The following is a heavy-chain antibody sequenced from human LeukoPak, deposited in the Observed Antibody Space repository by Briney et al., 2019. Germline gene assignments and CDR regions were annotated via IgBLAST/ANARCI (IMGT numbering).Heavy chain of an antibody. CDR2: INPNSGGT. Sequence: GESLKVSFKASGYTFTGYYMHWVRQAPGQGLEWMGWINPNSGGTNYAQKFQGRVTMTRDTSISTAYMELSRLRSDDTAVYYCARDGVYYYDSSGYWHFDYWGQGTLVTVSS. D-gene: IGHD3-22*01. J-gene: IGHJ4*02. CDR3: ARDGVYYYDSSGYWHFDY. V-gene: IGHV1-2*02. CDR1: GYTFTGYY.